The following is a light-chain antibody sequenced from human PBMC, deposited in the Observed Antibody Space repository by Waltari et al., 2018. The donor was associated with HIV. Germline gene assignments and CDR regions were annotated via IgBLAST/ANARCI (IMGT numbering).Light chain of an antibody. CDR1: KRVLYSSNNKNY. J-gene: IGKJ4*01. Sequence: DIVMTQSPDSLAVSLGERATINCKSSKRVLYSSNNKNYLAWYQQKPGQPPKLLIYWASTRESGVPDRFSGSGSGTDFTLTISSLQAEDVAVYYCQQYYSTLALTFGGGTKVEIK. CDR3: QQYYSTLALT. V-gene: IGKV4-1*01. CDR2: WAS.